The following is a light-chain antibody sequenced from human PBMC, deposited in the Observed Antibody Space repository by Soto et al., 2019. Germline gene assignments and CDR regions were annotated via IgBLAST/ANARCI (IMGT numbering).Light chain of an antibody. CDR3: QQRSNWPQEALT. V-gene: IGKV3-11*01. J-gene: IGKJ4*01. CDR2: DAS. CDR1: PSVSSY. Sequence: EIVLTQSPATLSLSPGERATLSCRASPSVSSYLAWYQQKPGQAPRLLIYDASNRATGIPARFSGSGSGTDFTLPISSLEPEDFAACYWQQRSNWPQEALTFGGGNKVEIK.